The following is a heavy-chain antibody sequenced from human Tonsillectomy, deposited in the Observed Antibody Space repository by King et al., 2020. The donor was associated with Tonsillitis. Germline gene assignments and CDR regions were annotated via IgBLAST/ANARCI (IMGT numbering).Heavy chain of an antibody. Sequence: VQLVQSGAEVKKPVASVKVSCKASGYTFTSYDINWVRQATGQGLEWMGWRNPNIGNTGYAQKFQGRVTMTRNTSISTAYMELSSLRSEETAVYNCAREGDWNDDPDYYYYSMDVWGQGTTVTVSS. CDR2: RNPNIGNT. CDR1: GYTFTSYD. J-gene: IGHJ6*02. D-gene: IGHD1-1*01. CDR3: AREGDWNDDPDYYYYSMDV. V-gene: IGHV1-8*01.